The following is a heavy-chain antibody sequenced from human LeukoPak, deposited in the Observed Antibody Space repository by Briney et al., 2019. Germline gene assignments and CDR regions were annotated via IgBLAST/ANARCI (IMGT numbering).Heavy chain of an antibody. CDR3: GRVYGSGYDFRGALDI. CDR2: SYYSGST. CDR1: GLPLSRYY. J-gene: IGHJ3*02. Sequence: DTLSLTCSVSGLPLSRYYWIWSREPPGQGLGWVGYSYYSGSTNYNPSLQSRVTKSVEQSKYHYSLEPIPLTAADCAVCYRGRVYGSGYDFRGALDIWG. D-gene: IGHD5-12*01. V-gene: IGHV4-59*07.